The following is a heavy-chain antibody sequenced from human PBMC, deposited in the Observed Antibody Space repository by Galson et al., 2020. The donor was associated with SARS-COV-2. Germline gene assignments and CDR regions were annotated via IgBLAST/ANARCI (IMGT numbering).Heavy chain of an antibody. CDR1: GYTFTSYG. V-gene: IGHV1-18*04. CDR2: ISAYNGNT. D-gene: IGHD3-22*01. CDR3: AREGGYYYDSSGLLDY. J-gene: IGHJ4*02. Sequence: ASVKVSCKASGYTFTSYGISWVRQVPGQGLEWMGWISAYNGNTNYAQKLQGRVTMTTDTSTSTAYMELRSLRSDDTAVYYCAREGGYYYDSSGLLDYWGQGTLVTVSS.